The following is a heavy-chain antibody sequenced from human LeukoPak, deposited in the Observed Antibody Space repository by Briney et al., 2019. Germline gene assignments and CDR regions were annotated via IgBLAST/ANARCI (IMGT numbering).Heavy chain of an antibody. CDR3: ARADFWSGYSDY. CDR1: GFTVSSNY. CDR2: IYSGGST. V-gene: IGHV3-66*01. D-gene: IGHD3-3*01. J-gene: IGHJ4*02. Sequence: GGSLRLSCAASGFTVSSNYMSWVRQAPGKGLEWVSVIYSGGSTYYADSVKGRFTISRDNSKNTLYLQMNSLRAEDTAVYYCARADFWSGYSDYWGQGTLVTVSS.